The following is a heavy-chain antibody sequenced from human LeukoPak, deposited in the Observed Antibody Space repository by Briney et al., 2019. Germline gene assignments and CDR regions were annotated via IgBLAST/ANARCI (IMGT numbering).Heavy chain of an antibody. CDR1: GGSFSGYH. J-gene: IGHJ5*02. Sequence: SETLSLTCAVYGGSFSGYHWSWIRQPPGKGLEWIGEINHSGSTNYNPSLKSRVTISVDTSKNHFSLKLSSVTAADTAVYYCARAPTVTTYGWFDPWGQGTLVTVSS. D-gene: IGHD4-17*01. CDR3: ARAPTVTTYGWFDP. CDR2: INHSGST. V-gene: IGHV4-34*01.